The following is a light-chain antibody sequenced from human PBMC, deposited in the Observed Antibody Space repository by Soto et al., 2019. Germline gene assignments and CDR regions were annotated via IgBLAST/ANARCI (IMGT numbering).Light chain of an antibody. CDR3: QSYDSSRSYV. V-gene: IGLV1-40*01. Sequence: QSVLTQPPSVSGAPGQRVTISCTGSSSNIGAGYDVHWYQQLPGTAPKLLIYGNSNRPSGVPDRFSGSKSGTSASLAITGRQADDQADYYCQSYDSSRSYVFGTGTKLTVL. CDR1: SSNIGAGYD. CDR2: GNS. J-gene: IGLJ1*01.